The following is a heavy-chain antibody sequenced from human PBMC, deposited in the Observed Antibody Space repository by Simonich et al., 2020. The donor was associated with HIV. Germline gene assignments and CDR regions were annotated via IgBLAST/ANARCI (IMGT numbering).Heavy chain of an antibody. CDR1: GFTFSGYG. V-gene: IGHV3-33*01. CDR2: IWYDGNIK. CDR3: VRRFDYGGDY. D-gene: IGHD4-17*01. Sequence: QVQLVESGGGVVQPGRSLRLSCAASGFTFSGYGMHWVRQAPAKGVEGVAVIWYDGNIKSYADSVKGLFTISRDNSKNPLYLQMNSLRAEDTAMYYCVRRFDYGGDYWGQGTLVTVSS. J-gene: IGHJ4*02.